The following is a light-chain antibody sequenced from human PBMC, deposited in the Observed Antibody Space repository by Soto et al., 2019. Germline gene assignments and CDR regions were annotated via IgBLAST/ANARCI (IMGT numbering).Light chain of an antibody. Sequence: EIVLTQSPGTLSLSPGERGTLSCRASQTVSSSYLAWYQQKPGQAPRLLIYGVSSRGTGIPDRFTGSGSGTEFTLTISRLEPEDFAVYYCQQYGSSPLTFGQGTKVEIK. CDR2: GVS. CDR1: QTVSSSY. CDR3: QQYGSSPLT. J-gene: IGKJ1*01. V-gene: IGKV3-20*01.